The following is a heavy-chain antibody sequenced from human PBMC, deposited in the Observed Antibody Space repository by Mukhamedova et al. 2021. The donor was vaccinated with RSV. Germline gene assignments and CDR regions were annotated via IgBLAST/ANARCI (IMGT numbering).Heavy chain of an antibody. D-gene: IGHD1-26*01. CDR2: ISYDGSNK. CDR1: SYA. V-gene: IGHV3-30-3*01. Sequence: SYAMHWVRQAPGKGLEWVAVISYDGSNKYYADSVKGRFTIPRDNSKNTLYLQMHSLRAEDTAVYYCVRGEPEGELLHWGQGTLVT. J-gene: IGHJ4*02. CDR3: VRGEPEGELLH.